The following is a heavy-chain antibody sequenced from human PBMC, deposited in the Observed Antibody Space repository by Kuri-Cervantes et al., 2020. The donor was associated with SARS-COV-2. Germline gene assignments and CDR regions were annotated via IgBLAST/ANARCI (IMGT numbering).Heavy chain of an antibody. CDR2: TYYRSKWYN. Sequence: LRLSCAISGDSVSSNSAAWNWIRQSPSRGLEWLGRTYYRSKWYNDYAVSVKSRITINPDTSKNQFSLQLNSVTPEDTAVYYCAREALVDPRYNWFDPWGQGTLVTVSS. J-gene: IGHJ5*02. CDR1: GDSVSSNSAA. V-gene: IGHV6-1*01. D-gene: IGHD2-15*01. CDR3: AREALVDPRYNWFDP.